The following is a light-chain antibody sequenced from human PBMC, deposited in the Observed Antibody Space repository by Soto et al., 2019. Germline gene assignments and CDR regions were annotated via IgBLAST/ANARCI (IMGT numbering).Light chain of an antibody. Sequence: QSALTQPASVSGSPGQSITISCTGTSADVGTYNYVSWYQQHPDKAPKLLIYEVSNRPSGVSTRFSGSKSGNTASLSISGLQAEDEADYYCSSRTGSITYVFGTGTKLTVL. CDR3: SSRTGSITYV. V-gene: IGLV2-14*01. CDR2: EVS. CDR1: SADVGTYNY. J-gene: IGLJ1*01.